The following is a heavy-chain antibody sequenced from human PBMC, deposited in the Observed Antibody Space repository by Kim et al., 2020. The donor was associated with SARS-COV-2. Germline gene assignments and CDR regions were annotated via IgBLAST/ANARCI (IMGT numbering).Heavy chain of an antibody. D-gene: IGHD3-10*01. CDR3: TTGTRPY. CDR1: GLRFSNAW. CDR2: IKSKTDGGTI. J-gene: IGHJ4*02. Sequence: GGSLRLSCVASGLRFSNAWMSWVRQAPGKGLEWIGRIKSKTDGGTIDYIAPVEGRFTISRDDSKNTLYLQMNSLKTEDTAVYYCTTGTRPYWGQGTLVTVSS. V-gene: IGHV3-15*01.